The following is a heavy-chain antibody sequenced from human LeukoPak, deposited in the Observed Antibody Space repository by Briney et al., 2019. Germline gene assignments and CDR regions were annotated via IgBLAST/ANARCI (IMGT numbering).Heavy chain of an antibody. V-gene: IGHV3-23*01. CDR2: ISGSGGST. CDR3: AKGLSDDSSGYYYAEYFQH. CDR1: GFTFSSYS. D-gene: IGHD3-22*01. J-gene: IGHJ1*01. Sequence: GGSLRLSCAASGFTFSSYSMNWVRQAPGKGLEWVSAISGSGGSTYYADSVKGRFTISRDNSKNTLYLQMNSLRAEDTAVYYCAKGLSDDSSGYYYAEYFQHWGQGTLVTVSS.